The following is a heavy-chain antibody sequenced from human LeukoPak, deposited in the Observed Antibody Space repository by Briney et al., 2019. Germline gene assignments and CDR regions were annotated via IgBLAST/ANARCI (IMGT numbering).Heavy chain of an antibody. D-gene: IGHD6-19*01. CDR3: ARSFYSSGWYTPLRWFDT. CDR2: IYYRGTT. V-gene: IGHV4-61*01. J-gene: IGHJ5*02. CDR1: GASVSSGSHY. Sequence: SETLSLTCTVSGASVSSGSHYWNWIRQSPGRGLEWLGHIYYRGTTNYTPSLKSRVTISVDTSMNQFSLRLSSVTAADTAVYFCARSFYSSGWYTPLRWFDTWGQGTLVTVSS.